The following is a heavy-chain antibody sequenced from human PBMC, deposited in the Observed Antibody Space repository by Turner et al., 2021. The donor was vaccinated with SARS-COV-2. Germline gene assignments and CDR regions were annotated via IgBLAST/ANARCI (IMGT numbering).Heavy chain of an antibody. CDR2: IYSGGST. CDR1: GFIVSSNY. D-gene: IGHD3-22*01. CDR3: ARDSTPYYYDTSGYYYGSDYFDY. V-gene: IGHV3-53*02. Sequence: EVQLVETGGGLIQPGGSLRLSCAASGFIVSSNYMSWVRQAPGKGLEWVSVIYSGGSTYYADSVKGRFTISRDNSKNSLYLQMNSLRAEDTAVYYCARDSTPYYYDTSGYYYGSDYFDYWGQGTLVTVSS. J-gene: IGHJ4*02.